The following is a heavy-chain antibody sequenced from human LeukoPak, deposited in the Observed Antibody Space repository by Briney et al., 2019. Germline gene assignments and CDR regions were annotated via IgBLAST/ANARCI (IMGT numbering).Heavy chain of an antibody. CDR1: GYTFTGYY. J-gene: IGHJ4*02. V-gene: IGHV1-2*02. Sequence: ASVKVPCKASGYTFTGYYMHWVRQAPGQGLEWMGWINPNGGGTNYAQKFQGRVTMTRDTSISTAYMELSRLRPDDTAVYYCAKVAVVADVFAYFDYWGQGTLVTVSS. CDR2: INPNGGGT. D-gene: IGHD2-15*01. CDR3: AKVAVVADVFAYFDY.